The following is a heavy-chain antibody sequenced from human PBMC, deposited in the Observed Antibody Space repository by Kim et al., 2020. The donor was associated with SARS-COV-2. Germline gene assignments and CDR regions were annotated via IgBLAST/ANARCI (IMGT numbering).Heavy chain of an antibody. CDR1: GFTFSSYW. V-gene: IGHV3-74*01. Sequence: GGSLRLSCAASGFTFSSYWMHWVRQAPGKGLVWVSRINSDGSSTSYADSVKGRFTISRDNAKNTLYLQMKSLRAEDTAVYYCARVGYYDSEQGDTISTQNDYWGQGTLVTVSS. CDR3: ARVGYYDSEQGDTISTQNDY. D-gene: IGHD3-22*01. CDR2: INSDGSST. J-gene: IGHJ4*02.